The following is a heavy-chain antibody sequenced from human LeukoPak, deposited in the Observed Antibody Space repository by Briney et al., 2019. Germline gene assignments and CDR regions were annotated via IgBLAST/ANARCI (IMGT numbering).Heavy chain of an antibody. D-gene: IGHD1-1*01. J-gene: IGHJ4*02. V-gene: IGHV3-23*01. CDR2: ISYSGLTT. CDR3: AKARSTGSNFDY. Sequence: PGGSLRLSCAASGFTFSGYCMSWVRQAPGKGLEWVSVISYSGLTTYYADSVKGRFTISRDNSKNTLYLQMNSLRAEDTAVYYCAKARSTGSNFDYWGQGTLVTVSS. CDR1: GFTFSGYC.